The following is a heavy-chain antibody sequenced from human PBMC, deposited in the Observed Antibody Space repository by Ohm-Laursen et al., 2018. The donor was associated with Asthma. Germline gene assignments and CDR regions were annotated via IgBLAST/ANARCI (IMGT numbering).Heavy chain of an antibody. V-gene: IGHV3-30-3*01. J-gene: IGHJ4*02. D-gene: IGHD3-3*01. CDR2: GGSYYDGGLK. Sequence: SLRLSCAASGFTFRGYAMHWVRQAPGKGLEWVAVGGSYYDGGLKYYADSANGRFTVSRDDSKNTLYLQMNSLRPDDTAVYYCARDVMEWYLPAFDFWGQGTLVTVSS. CDR3: ARDVMEWYLPAFDF. CDR1: GFTFRGYA.